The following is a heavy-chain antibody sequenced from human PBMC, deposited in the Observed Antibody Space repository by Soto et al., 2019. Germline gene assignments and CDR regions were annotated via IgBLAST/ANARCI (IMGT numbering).Heavy chain of an antibody. CDR3: ARDYYDSSGYSLDYYYGMDV. CDR2: IIPILGIA. D-gene: IGHD3-22*01. J-gene: IGHJ6*02. CDR1: GGTFSSYT. V-gene: IGHV1-69*08. Sequence: QVQLVQSGAEVKKPGSSVKVSCKASGGTFSSYTISWVRQAPGQGLEWMGRIIPILGIANYAQKFQGRVTINADKSTSTAYMELSSLRSEDTAVYYCARDYYDSSGYSLDYYYGMDVWGQGTTVTVSS.